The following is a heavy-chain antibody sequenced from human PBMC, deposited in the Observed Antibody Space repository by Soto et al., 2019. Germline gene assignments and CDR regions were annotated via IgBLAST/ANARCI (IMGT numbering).Heavy chain of an antibody. CDR2: ISYDGRNK. J-gene: IGHJ4*02. D-gene: IGHD3-10*01. CDR1: GFIFSNYA. CDR3: ARDVQSHGSGTASDC. V-gene: IGHV3-30*04. Sequence: QVQLVESGGGVVQPGRSLRLSCAASGFIFSNYAMNWVRQAPGEGLEWVSIISYDGRNKYYADSVKGRFTISRDNSKNTLYLQMSSLRTEDTAVYYCARDVQSHGSGTASDCWGQGTLVTVSS.